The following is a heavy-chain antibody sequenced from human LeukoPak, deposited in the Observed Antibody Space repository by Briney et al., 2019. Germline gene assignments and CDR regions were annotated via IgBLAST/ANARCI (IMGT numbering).Heavy chain of an antibody. Sequence: GAALQISCKGSGCLFTSYWIGWVRQVPGKGLEGVGIIYSGDSDNRYSPSFQGQVTISADKSISTAYLQWSSLKASDTAMYYCARLPGGPYYYDSSGPFDYWGQGTLVTVSS. V-gene: IGHV5-51*01. CDR2: IYSGDSDN. CDR3: ARLPGGPYYYDSSGPFDY. J-gene: IGHJ4*02. CDR1: GCLFTSYW. D-gene: IGHD3-22*01.